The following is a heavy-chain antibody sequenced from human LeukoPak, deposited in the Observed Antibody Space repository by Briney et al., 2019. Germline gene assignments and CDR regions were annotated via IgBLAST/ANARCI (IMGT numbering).Heavy chain of an antibody. Sequence: TGGSLRLSCAASGFTFSSYWMSWVRQAPGKGLEWVANIKEEGSKKYYVDSVKGRFTISRDNAKNSLYLQMNSLRAEDTAVYYCARDGRDGYIDYWGQGTLVTVSS. CDR1: GFTFSSYW. J-gene: IGHJ4*02. D-gene: IGHD5-24*01. CDR3: ARDGRDGYIDY. V-gene: IGHV3-7*01. CDR2: IKEEGSKK.